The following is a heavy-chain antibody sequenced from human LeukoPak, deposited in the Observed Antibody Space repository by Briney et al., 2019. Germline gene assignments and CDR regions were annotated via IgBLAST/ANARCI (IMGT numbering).Heavy chain of an antibody. D-gene: IGHD3/OR15-3a*01. CDR2: IKQDGSEK. Sequence: GGSLRLFCAASGFTFSSYWMSWVRQAPGKGLDWVANIKQDGSEKYYVDSVKGGFTIYRDNAKNSVYLQTNSLSADATGVYYCARGAWTIDYWGQGTLVSVSS. CDR1: GFTFSSYW. CDR3: ARGAWTIDY. J-gene: IGHJ4*02. V-gene: IGHV3-7*01.